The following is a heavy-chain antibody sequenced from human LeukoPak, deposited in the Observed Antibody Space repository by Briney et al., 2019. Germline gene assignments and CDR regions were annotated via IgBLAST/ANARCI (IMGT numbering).Heavy chain of an antibody. CDR1: GYTFTGYY. D-gene: IGHD1-26*01. J-gene: IGHJ4*02. CDR3: ARCEWELPYFDY. V-gene: IGHV1-18*04. Sequence: ASVKVSCKASGYTFTGYYMHWVRQAPGQGLEWMGWISAYNGNTNYAQKLQGRVTMTTDTSTSTAYMELRSLRSDDTAVYYCARCEWELPYFDYWGQGTLVTVSS. CDR2: ISAYNGNT.